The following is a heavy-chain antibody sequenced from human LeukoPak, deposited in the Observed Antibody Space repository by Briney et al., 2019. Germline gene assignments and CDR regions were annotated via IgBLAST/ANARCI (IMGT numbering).Heavy chain of an antibody. Sequence: QSGGPLRLSCAASGFTFSSYGMHWVRQAPGKGLEWVAVISYDGSNKYYADSVKGRFTISRDNSKNTLYLQMNSLRAEDTAVYYCAKDFDAVGATAFDYWGQGTLVTVSS. V-gene: IGHV3-30*18. CDR3: AKDFDAVGATAFDY. J-gene: IGHJ4*02. CDR1: GFTFSSYG. CDR2: ISYDGSNK. D-gene: IGHD1-26*01.